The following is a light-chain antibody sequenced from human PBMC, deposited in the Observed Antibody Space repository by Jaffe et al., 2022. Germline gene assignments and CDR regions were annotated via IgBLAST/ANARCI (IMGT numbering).Light chain of an antibody. V-gene: IGKV1-33*01. Sequence: DIQMTQSPSSLSASVGDRVTITCQASQDISNYLNWYQQKPGKAPKLLIYDASNLETGVPSRFSASGSGTDFTFTISSLQPEDIATYYCQQCDNLPYTFGQGTKLEIK. CDR3: QQCDNLPYT. CDR1: QDISNY. CDR2: DAS. J-gene: IGKJ2*01.